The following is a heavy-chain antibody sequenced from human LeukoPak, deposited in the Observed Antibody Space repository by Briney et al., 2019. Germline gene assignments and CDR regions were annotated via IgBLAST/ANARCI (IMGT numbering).Heavy chain of an antibody. V-gene: IGHV3-23*01. D-gene: IGHD2-15*01. CDR2: ISGSGGNT. Sequence: PGGSLRLSCAASGFTFSSYAMSWVRQAPGKGLEWVSVISGSGGNTYYADSVKGRITISRDNSKNTLYLQVNSLRAEDMAFYYCAKEARRYCSGGNCYRYFDLWGRGTLVTVSS. J-gene: IGHJ2*01. CDR1: GFTFSSYA. CDR3: AKEARRYCSGGNCYRYFDL.